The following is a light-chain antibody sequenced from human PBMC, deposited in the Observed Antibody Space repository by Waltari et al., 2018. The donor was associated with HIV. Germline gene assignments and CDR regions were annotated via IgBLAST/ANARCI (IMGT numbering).Light chain of an antibody. Sequence: QSALTQPASVSVSPGQSITIPCTGTSSDVGAYDYVSWYQQHPGKAPKLMIYDVNNRPSGVSHRFSGSKSATTASLTISGLQAEDEADYYCSSYTTSSTYVFGTGTKVTVL. J-gene: IGLJ1*01. CDR3: SSYTTSSTYV. V-gene: IGLV2-14*03. CDR1: SSDVGAYDY. CDR2: DVN.